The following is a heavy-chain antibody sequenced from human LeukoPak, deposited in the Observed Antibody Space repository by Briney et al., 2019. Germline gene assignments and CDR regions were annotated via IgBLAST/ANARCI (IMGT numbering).Heavy chain of an antibody. CDR3: ARDPFDY. Sequence: PGGSLRLSCAASGFTFSSYAMHWVRQAPGKGLEWVAVISYDGRNKYYADSVKGRFTISRDNSKNTLYLQMNSLRAEDTAVYYCARDPFDYWGQGTLVTVSS. V-gene: IGHV3-30-3*01. CDR2: ISYDGRNK. J-gene: IGHJ4*02. CDR1: GFTFSSYA.